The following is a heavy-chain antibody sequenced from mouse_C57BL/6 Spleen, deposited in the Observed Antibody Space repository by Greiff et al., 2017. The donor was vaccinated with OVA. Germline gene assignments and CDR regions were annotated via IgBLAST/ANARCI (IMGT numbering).Heavy chain of an antibody. J-gene: IGHJ2*01. CDR2: IYPSDSET. D-gene: IGHD1-1*01. V-gene: IGHV1-61*01. CDR3: ARDGSSLDY. CDR1: GYTFTSYW. Sequence: QVQLQQPGAELVRPGSSVKLSCKASGYTFTSYWMDWVKQRPGQGLEWIGNIYPSDSETHYNQKFKDKATLTVDKSSSTAYMQLSSLTSEDSAVYYCARDGSSLDYWVQGTTLTVSS.